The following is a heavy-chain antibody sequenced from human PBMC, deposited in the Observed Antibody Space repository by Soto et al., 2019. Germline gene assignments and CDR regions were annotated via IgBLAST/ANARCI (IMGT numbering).Heavy chain of an antibody. CDR2: INYSGTT. D-gene: IGHD2-15*01. Sequence: QVQLQESGPGLVQPSHTLSLTFTVSGGSISSYASFWSWIRQLPGKGPEWVAVINYSGTTPYNPSLRTRVTISADTSKSQFPLTLSSVTAVDTAVYYCARGGASSKWFDPWGQGTLVTVSS. CDR3: ARGGASSKWFDP. J-gene: IGHJ5*02. V-gene: IGHV4-31*03. CDR1: GGSISSYASF.